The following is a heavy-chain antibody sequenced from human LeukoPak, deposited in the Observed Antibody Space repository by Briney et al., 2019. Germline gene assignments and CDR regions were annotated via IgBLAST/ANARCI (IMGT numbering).Heavy chain of an antibody. J-gene: IGHJ4*02. CDR2: ISAYNGNT. Sequence: ASVKVSCKASGYTFISYGFSWVRQAPGQGLEWMGWISAYNGNTNCAQKLQGRVTMTTDTSTSTAYMELRSLRSDDTAVYYCARDQRWLDPARHDFDYWGQGTLVTVSS. D-gene: IGHD6-19*01. CDR3: ARDQRWLDPARHDFDY. CDR1: GYTFISYG. V-gene: IGHV1-18*01.